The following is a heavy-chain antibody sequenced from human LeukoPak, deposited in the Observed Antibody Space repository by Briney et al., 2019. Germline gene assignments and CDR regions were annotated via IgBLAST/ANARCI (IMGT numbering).Heavy chain of an antibody. J-gene: IGHJ4*02. Sequence: SETLSLTCTVSGGSISSGDYYWSWIRQPAGKGLEWIGRIYTSGSTNYNPSLKSRVTISVDTSKNQFSLKLSSVTAADTAVYYCARGGSSSFYYFDYWGQGTLVTVSS. CDR1: GGSISSGDYY. CDR3: ARGGSSSFYYFDY. V-gene: IGHV4-61*02. CDR2: IYTSGST. D-gene: IGHD6-13*01.